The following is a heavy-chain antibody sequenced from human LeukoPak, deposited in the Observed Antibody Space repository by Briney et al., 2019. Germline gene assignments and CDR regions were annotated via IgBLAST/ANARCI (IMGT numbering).Heavy chain of an antibody. CDR3: AKEYYGSGSYYNPAY. J-gene: IGHJ4*02. Sequence: PGGTLRLSCAASGFTFSSYGMSWVRQAPGKGLEWVSAISGSGGSTYYADSVKGRFTISRDNSKNTLYLQMNSLRAEDTAVYYCAKEYYGSGSYYNPAYWGQGTLVTVSS. CDR2: ISGSGGST. CDR1: GFTFSSYG. V-gene: IGHV3-23*01. D-gene: IGHD3-10*01.